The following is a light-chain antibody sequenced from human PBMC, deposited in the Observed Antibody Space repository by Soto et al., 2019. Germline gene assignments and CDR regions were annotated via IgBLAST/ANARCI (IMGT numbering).Light chain of an antibody. J-gene: IGKJ1*01. CDR3: QQRGNGPRWT. CDR1: QSVGKY. CDR2: DAS. Sequence: EIVMTQSPATLSLSPGERATLSCRASQSVGKYLVWYQQKPGQAPRLLIYDASNRATGIPARFSGSGSGTDFPHTISGGGQEFFDFYYCQQRGNGPRWTFGKGTKGKNK. V-gene: IGKV3-11*01.